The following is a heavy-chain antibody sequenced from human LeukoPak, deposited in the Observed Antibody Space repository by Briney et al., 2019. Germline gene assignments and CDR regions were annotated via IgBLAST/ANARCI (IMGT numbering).Heavy chain of an antibody. CDR3: ASGSSLVWFDP. J-gene: IGHJ5*02. D-gene: IGHD6-13*01. Sequence: SETLSLTCAVSGYSISSGYYWGWIRQPPGKGLEWIGSIYHSGSTYYNPSLKSRVTISVDTSKNQFSLKLSSVTAADTAVYYCASGSSLVWFDPWGQGTLVTVFS. CDR2: IYHSGST. CDR1: GYSISSGYY. V-gene: IGHV4-38-2*01.